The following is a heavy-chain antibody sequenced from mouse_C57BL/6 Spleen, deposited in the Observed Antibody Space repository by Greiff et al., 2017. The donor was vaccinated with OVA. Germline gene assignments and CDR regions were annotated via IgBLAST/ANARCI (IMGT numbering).Heavy chain of an antibody. V-gene: IGHV1-80*01. Sequence: QVQLQQSGAELVKPGASVKISCKASGYAFSSYWMNWVKQRPGQGLEWIGQIYPGGGDTNYNGKFKGKATLTADKSSSTAYMQLSSLTSEDSAVYFCARGEPHSMDVWGTGTSVTVSS. CDR1: GYAFSSYW. J-gene: IGHJ4*01. CDR3: ARGEPHSMDV. CDR2: IYPGGGDT.